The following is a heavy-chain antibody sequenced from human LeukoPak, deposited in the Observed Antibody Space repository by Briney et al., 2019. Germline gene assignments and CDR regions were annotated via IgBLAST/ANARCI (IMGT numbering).Heavy chain of an antibody. Sequence: GGSLRLSCAASGFTFSSSAMSWVRQAPGKGLEWVSGISGRDGSTYYADSVKGRFTISRDNSKNTLYLQINSLRAEDMALYYCAKSSDGSTSFDQWGQGTLVTVSS. CDR1: GFTFSSSA. CDR3: AKSSDGSTSFDQ. CDR2: ISGRDGST. D-gene: IGHD2-2*01. J-gene: IGHJ4*02. V-gene: IGHV3-23*01.